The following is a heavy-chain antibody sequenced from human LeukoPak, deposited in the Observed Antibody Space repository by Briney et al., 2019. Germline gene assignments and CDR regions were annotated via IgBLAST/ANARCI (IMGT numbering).Heavy chain of an antibody. D-gene: IGHD1-26*01. Sequence: PGGSLRLSCTASGFPFRVRWMHWVRQAPRKGLVWISLIKKDGFFSTYADSVKGRFTISRDDAKNTLYLQMDSLRADDTAVYYCARGGSYPDYWGQGTLVTVSS. CDR2: IKKDGFFS. CDR1: GFPFRVRW. J-gene: IGHJ4*02. V-gene: IGHV3-74*03. CDR3: ARGGSYPDY.